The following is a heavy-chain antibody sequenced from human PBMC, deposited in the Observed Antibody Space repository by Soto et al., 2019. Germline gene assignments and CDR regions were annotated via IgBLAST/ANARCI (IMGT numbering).Heavy chain of an antibody. D-gene: IGHD3-3*01. CDR1: GASISGFY. J-gene: IGHJ4*02. V-gene: IGHV4-4*07. CDR3: ARLRITIFGVGKIDY. CDR2: IYATGTT. Sequence: SETLSLTCTVSGASISGFYWSWIRKSAGKGLEWIGRIYATGTTDYNPSLKSRVTISVDTSKNQFSLKLSSVTAADTAVYYCARLRITIFGVGKIDYWGQGTLVTVSS.